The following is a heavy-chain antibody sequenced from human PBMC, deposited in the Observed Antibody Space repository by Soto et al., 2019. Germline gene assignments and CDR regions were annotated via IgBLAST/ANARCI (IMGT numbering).Heavy chain of an antibody. J-gene: IGHJ6*02. CDR2: IYSGGST. V-gene: IGHV3-53*01. Sequence: EVQLVESGGGLIQPGGSLRLSCAASGFTVSSNYMSWVRQAPGKGLEWVSVIYSGGSTYYADSVKGRFTISRDNSKNTLYLERNSLRAEDTAEYYCARDFVVIEEAGTFYYYGMDVWGQGTTVTVYS. CDR3: ARDFVVIEEAGTFYYYGMDV. CDR1: GFTVSSNY. D-gene: IGHD6-13*01.